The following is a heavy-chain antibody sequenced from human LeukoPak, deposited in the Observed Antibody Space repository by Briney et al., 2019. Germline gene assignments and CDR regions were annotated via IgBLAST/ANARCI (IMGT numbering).Heavy chain of an antibody. CDR3: VKDRSRRYSGSYYPFDY. J-gene: IGHJ4*02. D-gene: IGHD1-26*01. Sequence: PGGSLRLSCSASGFTFSSYAMHWVRQAPGKGLEYVSAISSNGGSTCYADSVKGRFTISRDNSKNTLYLQMSSLRAEDTAVYYCVKDRSRRYSGSYYPFDYWGQGTLVTVSS. CDR2: ISSNGGST. V-gene: IGHV3-64D*09. CDR1: GFTFSSYA.